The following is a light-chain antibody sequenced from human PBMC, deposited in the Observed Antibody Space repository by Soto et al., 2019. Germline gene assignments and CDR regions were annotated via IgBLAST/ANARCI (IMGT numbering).Light chain of an antibody. CDR1: QSVSSCY. CDR3: QQYGSSPPVT. J-gene: IGKJ5*01. Sequence: EIVLTQSPGTLSLSPGERATLSCRASQSVSSCYLAWYQQNPGQAPRLLIYGASGKATGIPDRFSGSGSWTDFTLTISRLEPEDFAVYYCQQYGSSPPVTFGQGTRLEIK. CDR2: GAS. V-gene: IGKV3-20*01.